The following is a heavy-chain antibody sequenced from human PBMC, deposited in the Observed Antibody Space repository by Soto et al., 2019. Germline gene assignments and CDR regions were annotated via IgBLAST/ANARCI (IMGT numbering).Heavy chain of an antibody. CDR2: ISAYNGNT. CDR1: GYTFTSYG. J-gene: IGHJ5*02. V-gene: IGHV1-18*01. Sequence: ASVKVSCKASGYTFTSYGISWVRQAPGQGLEWMGWISAYNGNTNYAQKLQGRVTMTTDTSTSTAYMELRSSRSDDTAVYYCARFTTGPTYNWFDPWGQGPLVNVFS. D-gene: IGHD1-1*01. CDR3: ARFTTGPTYNWFDP.